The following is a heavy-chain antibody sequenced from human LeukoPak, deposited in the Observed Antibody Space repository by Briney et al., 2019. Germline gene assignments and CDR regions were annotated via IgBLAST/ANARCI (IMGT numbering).Heavy chain of an antibody. CDR2: IWSDGSNK. J-gene: IGHJ4*02. Sequence: PGGSLRLSCAASGFTFSNYVMYWVRQAPGKGLEWVALIWSDGSNKYYADSVKGRFTISRDNSKNTLYLQMDSLRAEDTAVYYCARDRGYTYVHPLDYWGQGTLLTVSS. V-gene: IGHV3-33*01. CDR1: GFTFSNYV. D-gene: IGHD5-18*01. CDR3: ARDRGYTYVHPLDY.